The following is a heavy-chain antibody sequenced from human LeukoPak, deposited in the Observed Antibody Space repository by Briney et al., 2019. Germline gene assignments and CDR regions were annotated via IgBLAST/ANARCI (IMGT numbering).Heavy chain of an antibody. D-gene: IGHD4-17*01. CDR1: GGSISSYY. Sequence: SETLSLTCTVSGGSISSYYWSWIRQPPGKGLEWIGYIYYSGSTNYNPSLKSRVTISVDTSKNQFSLKLSSVTAADTAVYYCARLAGEEPGKVIAFWRPTERDDYGDPLGVYWGQGTLVTVSS. CDR3: ARLAGEEPGKVIAFWRPTERDDYGDPLGVY. V-gene: IGHV4-59*08. J-gene: IGHJ4*02. CDR2: IYYSGST.